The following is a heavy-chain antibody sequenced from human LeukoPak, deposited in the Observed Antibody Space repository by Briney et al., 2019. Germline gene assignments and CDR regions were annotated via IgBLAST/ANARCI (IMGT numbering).Heavy chain of an antibody. CDR1: GFTFSDYY. CDR2: ITRCENTI. J-gene: IGHJ4*02. Sequence: GGSLTLSCAVSGFTFSDYYVSWIRQAPGRGREGGSHITRCENTIYYADSVKGRFTSSRVNAKNSLYLEINDLSAEGPALYDCARGRRSLAFWAQGP. V-gene: IGHV3-11*04. CDR3: ARGRRSLAF.